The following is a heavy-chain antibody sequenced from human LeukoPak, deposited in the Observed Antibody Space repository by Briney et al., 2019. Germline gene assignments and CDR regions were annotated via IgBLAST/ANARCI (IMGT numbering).Heavy chain of an antibody. V-gene: IGHV3-23*01. CDR2: ISGSGGST. CDR3: AKTIRITMVRGVNHDY. D-gene: IGHD3-10*01. Sequence: PGGSLRLSCAASGFTFSIYGMHWVRQAPGKGLEWVSAISGSGGSTYYADSVKGRFTISRDNSKNTLYLQMNSLRAEDTAVYYCAKTIRITMVRGVNHDYWGQGTLVTVSS. J-gene: IGHJ4*02. CDR1: GFTFSIYG.